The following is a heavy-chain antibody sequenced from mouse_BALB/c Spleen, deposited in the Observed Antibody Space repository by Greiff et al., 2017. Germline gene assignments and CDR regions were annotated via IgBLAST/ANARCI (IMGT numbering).Heavy chain of an antibody. V-gene: IGHV1-67*01. CDR1: SYTFTDYA. CDR2: ISTYYGNT. D-gene: IGHD4-1*01. Sequence: VQLQQSGPELVKPGASVKISCKGSSYTFTDYAMHWVKQSHAKSLEWIGVISTYYGNTNYNQKFKGKATMTVDKSSSTAYMELARLTSEDSAVYYCARTGTSAMDYWGQGTSVTVSS. CDR3: ARTGTSAMDY. J-gene: IGHJ4*01.